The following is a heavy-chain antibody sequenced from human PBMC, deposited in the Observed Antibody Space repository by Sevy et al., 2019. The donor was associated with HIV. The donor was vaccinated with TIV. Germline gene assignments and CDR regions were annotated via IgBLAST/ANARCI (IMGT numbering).Heavy chain of an antibody. Sequence: GGSLRLSCAASGFTVSSNYMSWVRQAPGKGLEWVSVIYSGGSTYYADSVKGRFTISRDNSKNTLYLQMNSLRAEDTAVYYCARVKWDSYGFNYYYGMDVWGQGTTVTVSS. D-gene: IGHD5-18*01. V-gene: IGHV3-53*01. CDR3: ARVKWDSYGFNYYYGMDV. CDR1: GFTVSSNY. CDR2: IYSGGST. J-gene: IGHJ6*02.